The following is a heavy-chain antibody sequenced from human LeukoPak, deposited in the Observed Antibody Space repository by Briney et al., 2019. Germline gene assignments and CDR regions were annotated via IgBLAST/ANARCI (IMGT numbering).Heavy chain of an antibody. D-gene: IGHD6-19*01. V-gene: IGHV4-34*01. CDR1: GGSFSGYY. J-gene: IGHJ6*02. Sequence: SETLSLTCAVYGGSFSGYYWSWIRQPPGKGLEWIGEINHSGSTNYNPSLKSRVTISVGTSKNQFSLKLSSVTAADTAVYYCARIMYSSGWSRGYYYYGMDVWGQGTTVTVSS. CDR2: INHSGST. CDR3: ARIMYSSGWSRGYYYYGMDV.